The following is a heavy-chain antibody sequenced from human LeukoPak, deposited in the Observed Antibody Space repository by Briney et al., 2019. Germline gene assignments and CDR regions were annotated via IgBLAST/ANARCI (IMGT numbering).Heavy chain of an antibody. V-gene: IGHV4-4*07. J-gene: IGHJ4*02. CDR3: ARQIASAGTAGFNF. Sequence: SETLSLTCTVSGGSISSYYWSWIRQPAGKGLEWIGRIYSTGSTNYNPSLKSRVTMSVDTSKNQFSLRLRSVTAADTAVYYCARQIASAGTAGFNFWGQGALVTVSS. D-gene: IGHD6-13*01. CDR1: GGSISSYY. CDR2: IYSTGST.